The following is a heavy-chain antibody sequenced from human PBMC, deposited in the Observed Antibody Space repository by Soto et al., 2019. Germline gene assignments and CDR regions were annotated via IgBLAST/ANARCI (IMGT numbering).Heavy chain of an antibody. CDR3: AKIMIAARPTPYYFDY. CDR2: ISGSGGNT. D-gene: IGHD6-6*01. Sequence: GGSLRLSCAASGFTFSSYAMSWVRQAPGKGLEWVSAISGSGGNTYYADSVKGRFTISRDNSKNTLYLQMNSLRAEDTAVYYCAKIMIAARPTPYYFDYWGQGTLVTVSS. J-gene: IGHJ4*02. V-gene: IGHV3-23*01. CDR1: GFTFSSYA.